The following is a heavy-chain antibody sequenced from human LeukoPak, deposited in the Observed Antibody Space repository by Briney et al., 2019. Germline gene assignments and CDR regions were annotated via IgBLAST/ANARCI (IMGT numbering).Heavy chain of an antibody. Sequence: PGGSLRLSCAASAFTFGTYSMNWVRQAPGKGLEWVSYISSNSRTIYNADSVKGRFTISRDNAKDSLYLQMNSLRVEDTAVYYCARMTTVTTAAYYYFMDVWGKGTTVTVSS. D-gene: IGHD4-11*01. CDR1: AFTFGTYS. CDR2: ISSNSRTI. J-gene: IGHJ6*03. CDR3: ARMTTVTTAAYYYFMDV. V-gene: IGHV3-48*01.